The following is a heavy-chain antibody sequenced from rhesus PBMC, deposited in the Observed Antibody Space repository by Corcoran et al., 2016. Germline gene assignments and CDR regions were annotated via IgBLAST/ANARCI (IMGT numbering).Heavy chain of an antibody. V-gene: IGHV4-106*01. CDR2: IYGSGGGT. D-gene: IGHD6-25*01. J-gene: IGHJ4*01. Sequence: QVQLQESGPGLVKPSETLSRTCAVSGGSISDDYYWSWIRQPPGKGLEWIVYIYGSGGGTNYNPSLKNRVTISIDTSKNQFSLKLSAVTAADTAVYYCASGYSGSQRFDYWGQGVLVTVSS. CDR1: GGSISDDYY. CDR3: ASGYSGSQRFDY.